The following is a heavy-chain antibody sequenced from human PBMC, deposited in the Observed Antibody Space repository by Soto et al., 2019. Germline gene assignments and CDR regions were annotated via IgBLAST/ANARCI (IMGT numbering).Heavy chain of an antibody. V-gene: IGHV1-24*01. J-gene: IGHJ3*02. CDR1: GYTLTELS. Sequence: ASVKVSCKVSGYTLTELSMHWVRQAPGKGLEWMGGFDPEDGETIYAQKFQGRVTMTEDTSTDTAYMELSSLRSEDTAVYYCATAMYGVNAFDIWGQGTMVTVS. D-gene: IGHD4-17*01. CDR2: FDPEDGET. CDR3: ATAMYGVNAFDI.